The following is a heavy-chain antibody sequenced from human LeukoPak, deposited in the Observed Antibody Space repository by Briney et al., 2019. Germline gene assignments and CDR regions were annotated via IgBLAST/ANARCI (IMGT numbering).Heavy chain of an antibody. Sequence: SETLSLTCTVSGGSISSYYWSWIRQPPGKGLEWIGYIYYSGSTNYNPSLKSRVTISVDTSKNQFSLKLSSVTAADTAVYYCAREPDVYSSGWYDYWGQGTLVTVSS. CDR2: IYYSGST. V-gene: IGHV4-59*01. J-gene: IGHJ4*02. D-gene: IGHD6-19*01. CDR1: GGSISSYY. CDR3: AREPDVYSSGWYDY.